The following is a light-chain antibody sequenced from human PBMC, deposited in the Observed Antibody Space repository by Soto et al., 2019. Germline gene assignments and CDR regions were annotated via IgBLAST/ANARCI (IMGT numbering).Light chain of an antibody. CDR1: RSVSSW. Sequence: DIQMTQSPSTLSASVGDRVTITCRAGRSVSSWLAWYQQKPGKAPKLLTYKASTLESGVPSRFSGSGSGTEFTLTISSLQPDDFATYYCQQYGNYWTFGQGTTVEI. V-gene: IGKV1-5*03. CDR2: KAS. J-gene: IGKJ1*01. CDR3: QQYGNYWT.